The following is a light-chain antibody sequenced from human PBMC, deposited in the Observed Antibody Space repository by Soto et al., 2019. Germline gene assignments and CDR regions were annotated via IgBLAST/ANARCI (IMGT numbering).Light chain of an antibody. CDR2: GAS. J-gene: IGKJ1*01. Sequence: EIVLTQSPCTLSLSPGERATLSCRASQSVSSSYLARYQQKPGQAPTLLMYGASSRAAGIPDRFSGSGSGTDFTLTISSLQSQDFAVYYCQQYDKWPRTFGQGTKVDIK. V-gene: IGKV3-20*01. CDR1: QSVSSSY. CDR3: QQYDKWPRT.